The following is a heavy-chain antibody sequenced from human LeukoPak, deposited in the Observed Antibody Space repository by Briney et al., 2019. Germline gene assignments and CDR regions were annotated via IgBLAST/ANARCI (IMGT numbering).Heavy chain of an antibody. CDR3: TGAGPYDY. J-gene: IGHJ4*02. Sequence: GGALRLSCAASGFTFSDYWMHWVRRAPGKGRLWVSRIRSDGSSSSYADSVRGRFTISRANAKNTLHLQMNSLRAEDTAVYYCTGAGPYDYWGQGTLVTVSS. CDR2: IRSDGSSS. CDR1: GFTFSDYW. V-gene: IGHV3-74*01.